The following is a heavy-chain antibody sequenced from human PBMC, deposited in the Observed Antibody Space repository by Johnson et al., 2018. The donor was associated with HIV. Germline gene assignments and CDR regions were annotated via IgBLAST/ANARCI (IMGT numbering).Heavy chain of an antibody. Sequence: QVQLVESGGGLVQPGGSLRLSCAASGFTFSSYAMSWVRQAPGKGLEWVSLMSFDGSNKDYADSVKGRFTISRDNAKNSLYLQMNSLRAGETAVYYCARESPGDALDIWGQGTMVTVSS. V-gene: IGHV3-30*14. J-gene: IGHJ3*02. CDR1: GFTFSSYA. CDR3: ARESPGDALDI. D-gene: IGHD3-16*01. CDR2: MSFDGSNK.